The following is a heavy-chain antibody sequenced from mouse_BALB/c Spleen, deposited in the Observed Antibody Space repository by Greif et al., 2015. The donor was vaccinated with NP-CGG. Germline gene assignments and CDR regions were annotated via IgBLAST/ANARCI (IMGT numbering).Heavy chain of an antibody. Sequence: QVQLKESGAELVRPGSSVKISCKASGYAFSSYWMNWVKQRPGQGLEWTGQIYPGDGDTNYNGKFKGKATLTADKSSSTAYMQLRSLKSEDSAVYFCARSQGYYFDYWGQGTTLTVSS. V-gene: IGHV1-80*01. J-gene: IGHJ2*01. CDR1: GYAFSSYW. CDR2: IYPGDGDT. CDR3: ARSQGYYFDY.